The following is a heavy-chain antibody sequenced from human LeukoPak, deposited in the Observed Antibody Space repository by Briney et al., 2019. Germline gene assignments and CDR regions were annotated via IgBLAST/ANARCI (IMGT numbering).Heavy chain of an antibody. CDR2: TYYRSRWYN. V-gene: IGHV6-1*01. Sequence: SQTLSLTCALSGDSFSSNSAAWNWIRQSPSRGLEWLGRTYYRSRWYNDYAVSVKSRIIINPDTSKNQFSLQLKSVTPEDTAVYYCARLFASGVDYWGQGTLVTVSS. J-gene: IGHJ4*02. D-gene: IGHD3-10*01. CDR3: ARLFASGVDY. CDR1: GDSFSSNSAA.